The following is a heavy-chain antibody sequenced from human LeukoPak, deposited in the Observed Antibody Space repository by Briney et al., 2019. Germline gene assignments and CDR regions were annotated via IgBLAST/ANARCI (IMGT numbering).Heavy chain of an antibody. Sequence: TGGSLRLSCATSGFTFSTYSMHWVRQARGKGLEWVEFVLYDGSKKYYTNSVKGRFTISRDNSKNTLYLQMNSLRAEDTAVYYCAKDQKRGYSYGYLFYYYYMDVWGKGTTVTISS. V-gene: IGHV3-30*02. CDR1: GFTFSTYS. J-gene: IGHJ6*03. CDR2: VLYDGSKK. CDR3: AKDQKRGYSYGYLFYYYYMDV. D-gene: IGHD5-18*01.